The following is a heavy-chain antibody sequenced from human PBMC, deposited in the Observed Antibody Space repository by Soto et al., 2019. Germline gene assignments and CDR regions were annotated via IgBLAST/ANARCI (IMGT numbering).Heavy chain of an antibody. V-gene: IGHV4-61*01. J-gene: IGHJ6*02. CDR2: IYYSGST. Sequence: SETLTLTCTFSVGSVSIGSYGWSWIRQPPGKGLEWIGYIYYSGSTNYNPSLKSRVTISVDTSKNQFSLKLSSVTAADTAVYYCARDRIAARPQYYYYGMDVWGQGTTVTVSS. CDR3: ARDRIAARPQYYYYGMDV. D-gene: IGHD6-6*01. CDR1: VGSVSIGSYG.